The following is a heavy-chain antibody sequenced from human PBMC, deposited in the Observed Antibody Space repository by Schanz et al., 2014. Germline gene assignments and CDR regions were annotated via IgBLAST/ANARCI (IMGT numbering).Heavy chain of an antibody. Sequence: EVHLVESGGSLVQPGGSLRLSCVASGFSFSNYSMNWVRQAPGKGLEWLSHISGSGGDSVDYADSVKGRFTISRDNTRNSLYLQMNSLRVDDTAVYYCAREFMNWGQGTLVTVSS. D-gene: IGHD3-16*01. CDR3: AREFMN. CDR1: GFSFSNYS. CDR2: ISGSGGDSV. J-gene: IGHJ1*01. V-gene: IGHV3-48*04.